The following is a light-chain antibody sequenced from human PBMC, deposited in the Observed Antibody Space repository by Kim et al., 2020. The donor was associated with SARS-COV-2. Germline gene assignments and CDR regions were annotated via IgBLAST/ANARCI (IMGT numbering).Light chain of an antibody. CDR1: QSVSSN. J-gene: IGKJ2*01. CDR2: GAS. Sequence: GAPGEIATLSCRASQSVSSNLAWYQQKRGQPPRLLIYGASTRATGIPARFSGSGSGTEFTLTISSLQSEDFAVYYCQQYNNWLMYTFGQGTKLEI. CDR3: QQYNNWLMYT. V-gene: IGKV3-15*01.